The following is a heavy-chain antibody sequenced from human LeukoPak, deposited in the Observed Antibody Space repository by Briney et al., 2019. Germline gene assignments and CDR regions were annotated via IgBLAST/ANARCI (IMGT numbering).Heavy chain of an antibody. J-gene: IGHJ4*02. CDR1: GYTFTSYF. Sequence: GASVKVSCKASGYTFTSYFMHWVRQAPGQGLEWLGMINPSGSTTTYAQKFQGRVTMTRDTSTSTVYMELSSLRSEDTAVYYCAKAADWLAADYIDYWGQGTLVTVSS. CDR2: INPSGSTT. V-gene: IGHV1-46*01. CDR3: AKAADWLAADYIDY. D-gene: IGHD3-9*01.